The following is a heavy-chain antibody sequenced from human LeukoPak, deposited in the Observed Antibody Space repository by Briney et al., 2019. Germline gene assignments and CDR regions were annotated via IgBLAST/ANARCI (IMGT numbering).Heavy chain of an antibody. V-gene: IGHV1-2*02. Sequence: ASVKVSCKASGYTFTGYYMHWVRQAPGQGLEWMGWINPNSGGTNYAQKFQGRVTMTRDTSISTACMELSRLRSDDTAVYYCARDSGYCTNGVCYEWDYWGQGTLVTVSS. CDR1: GYTFTGYY. D-gene: IGHD2-8*01. CDR3: ARDSGYCTNGVCYEWDY. J-gene: IGHJ4*02. CDR2: INPNSGGT.